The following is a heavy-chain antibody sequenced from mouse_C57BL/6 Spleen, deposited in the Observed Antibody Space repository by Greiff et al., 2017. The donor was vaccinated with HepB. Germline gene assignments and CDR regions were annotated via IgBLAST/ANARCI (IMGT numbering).Heavy chain of an antibody. CDR3: ERLAGTWDYAMDY. CDR2: ISGGGGNT. D-gene: IGHD3-3*01. Sequence: EVMLVESGGGLVKPGGSLKLSCAASGFTFSSYTMSWVRQTPEKRLEWVATISGGGGNTYYPDSVKGRFTISRDNAKNTLYLQMSSLRSEDTALYYCERLAGTWDYAMDYWGQGTSVTVSS. V-gene: IGHV5-9*01. J-gene: IGHJ4*01. CDR1: GFTFSSYT.